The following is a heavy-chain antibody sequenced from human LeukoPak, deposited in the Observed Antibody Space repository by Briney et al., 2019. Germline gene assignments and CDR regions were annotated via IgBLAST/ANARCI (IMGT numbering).Heavy chain of an antibody. CDR1: GYTFTSYG. V-gene: IGHV1-18*01. CDR3: ARDPNDYGDYGTFNYAMDV. J-gene: IGHJ6*02. D-gene: IGHD4-17*01. CDR2: ISAYNGNT. Sequence: ASVTVSCTASGYTFTSYGISWVRQAPGQGLEWMGWISAYNGNTNYAQKFQGRVTMTTDTSTSTAYMELRSLRSDDTAVYYCARDPNDYGDYGTFNYAMDVWGQGTTVTVSS.